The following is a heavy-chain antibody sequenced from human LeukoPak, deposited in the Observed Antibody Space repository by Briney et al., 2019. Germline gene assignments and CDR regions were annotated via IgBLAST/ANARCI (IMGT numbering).Heavy chain of an antibody. CDR3: AKETDYNYIYYFDC. Sequence: GGSLRLSCTASGFTFSSYAMSWVRQAPGKGLEWVSGISGSGASTYYADSVKGRFTISRDNSKNTLYLQMNGLRAEDTAVYSCAKETDYNYIYYFDCWGQGTLVTVSS. D-gene: IGHD5-24*01. CDR2: ISGSGAST. CDR1: GFTFSSYA. V-gene: IGHV3-23*01. J-gene: IGHJ4*02.